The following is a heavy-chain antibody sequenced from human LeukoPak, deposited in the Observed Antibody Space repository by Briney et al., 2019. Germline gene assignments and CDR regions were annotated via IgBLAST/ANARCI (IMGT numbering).Heavy chain of an antibody. D-gene: IGHD6-19*01. CDR3: ARGLQWGFDW. CDR1: GFTFNIYS. J-gene: IGHJ4*02. V-gene: IGHV3-48*01. CDR2: ITGSSATI. Sequence: GGSLRLSCAASGFTFNIYSMNWVRQAPGKGLEWISYITGSSATIYYGDSVKGQFTISRDNAKNSLYMEMNSLRAEDTAMYYCARGLQWGFDWWGQGTLVTVSS.